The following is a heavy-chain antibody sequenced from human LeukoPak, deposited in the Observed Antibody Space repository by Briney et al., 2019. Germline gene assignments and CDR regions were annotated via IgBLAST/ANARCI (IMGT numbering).Heavy chain of an antibody. CDR2: IYHSGGT. Sequence: SETLSLTCTVSGYSISSGYYWGWIRQPPGKGLEWIGSIYHSGGTYYNPSLKSRVTISVDTSKNQFSLKLSSVTAADTAVYYCARDSRLAYCSGGSCPSDYWGQGTLVTVSS. V-gene: IGHV4-38-2*02. D-gene: IGHD2-15*01. CDR1: GYSISSGYY. CDR3: ARDSRLAYCSGGSCPSDY. J-gene: IGHJ4*02.